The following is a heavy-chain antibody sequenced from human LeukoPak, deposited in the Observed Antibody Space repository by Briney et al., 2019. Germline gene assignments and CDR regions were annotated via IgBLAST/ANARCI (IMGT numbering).Heavy chain of an antibody. J-gene: IGHJ4*02. Sequence: GGSLRLSCAASGFTFSSYSMNWVRQAPGKGLEWVSAISGSGGSTYYADSVKGRFTISRDNSKNTLYLQMNSLRAEDTAVYYCAKDHFYDVVAVTLAYWGQGTLVTVSS. CDR1: GFTFSSYS. CDR2: ISGSGGST. CDR3: AKDHFYDVVAVTLAY. D-gene: IGHD2-15*01. V-gene: IGHV3-23*01.